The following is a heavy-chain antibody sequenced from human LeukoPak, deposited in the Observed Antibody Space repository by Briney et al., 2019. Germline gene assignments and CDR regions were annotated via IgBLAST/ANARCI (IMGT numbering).Heavy chain of an antibody. CDR3: ARARYSDF. Sequence: VGSLRLSCVASGFTFCNYWMTSVRQAPGKGVEWVANIRNDGSEKNYAASVKGRFTISRDNAKNSLYLQMNSLRGEDTAVYYCARARYSDFWGQGTLVTVSS. J-gene: IGHJ4*02. CDR1: GFTFCNYW. CDR2: IRNDGSEK. V-gene: IGHV3-7*01.